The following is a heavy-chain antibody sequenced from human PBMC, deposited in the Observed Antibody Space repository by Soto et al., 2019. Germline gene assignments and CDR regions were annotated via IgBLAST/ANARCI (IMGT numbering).Heavy chain of an antibody. V-gene: IGHV3-7*01. D-gene: IGHD4-4*01. CDR2: IKEDGSET. CDR1: GFRFRSYW. J-gene: IGHJ4*02. CDR3: TRGGGRDSNEHY. Sequence: EVQLVESGGTLVQPGGSLRLSCVASGFRFRSYWMSWVRQSPGKGLEWVANIKEDGSETYCVGSVKDRFTVSRDNAKNSVYLQMNSLRAEDTAVYYCTRGGGRDSNEHYWGQGTLVTVSS.